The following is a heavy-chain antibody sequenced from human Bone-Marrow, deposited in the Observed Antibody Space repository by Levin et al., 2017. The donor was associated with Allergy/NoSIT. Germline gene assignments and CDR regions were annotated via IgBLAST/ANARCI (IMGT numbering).Heavy chain of an antibody. CDR3: ARVLGHSGYDCAY. J-gene: IGHJ4*02. CDR2: ISHDGGSR. Sequence: SCATSGFIFGAYDIHWVRQSPGKGLQWVAFISHDGGSRDYAGSVKGRFTVSRDNPTNTVFLQMKSLRTDDTAVYYCARVLGHSGYDCAYWGQGALVTVSS. V-gene: IGHV3-30*03. D-gene: IGHD5-12*01. CDR1: GFIFGAYD.